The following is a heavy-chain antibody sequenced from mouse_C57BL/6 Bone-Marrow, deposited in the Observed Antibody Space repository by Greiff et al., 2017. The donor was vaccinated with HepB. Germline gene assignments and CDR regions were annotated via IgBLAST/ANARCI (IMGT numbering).Heavy chain of an antibody. D-gene: IGHD1-1*01. CDR3: AIPTVVATDYYAMDY. CDR2: IDPEDGET. J-gene: IGHJ4*01. Sequence: VQLKESGAELVKPGASVKLSCTASGFNIKDYYMHWVKQRTEQGLEWIGRIDPEDGETKYAPKFQGKATITADTSSNTAYLQLSSLTSEDTAVYYCAIPTVVATDYYAMDYWGQGTSVTVSS. V-gene: IGHV14-2*01. CDR1: GFNIKDYY.